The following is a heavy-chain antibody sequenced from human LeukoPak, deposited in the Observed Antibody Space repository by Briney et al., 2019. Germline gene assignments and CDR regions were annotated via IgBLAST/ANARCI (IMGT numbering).Heavy chain of an antibody. J-gene: IGHJ4*02. Sequence: SCKASGFTFSSYGMHWVRQAPGKGLEWVAVISYDGSNKYYADSVKGRFTISRDNSKNTLYLQMNSLRAEDTAVYYCAKLGVTERWGQGTLVTVSS. CDR1: GFTFSSYG. V-gene: IGHV3-30*18. D-gene: IGHD1-1*01. CDR2: ISYDGSNK. CDR3: AKLGVTER.